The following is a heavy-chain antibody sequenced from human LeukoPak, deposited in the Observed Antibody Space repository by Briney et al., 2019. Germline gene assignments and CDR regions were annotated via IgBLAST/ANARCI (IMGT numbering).Heavy chain of an antibody. CDR2: IYHSGST. J-gene: IGHJ4*02. D-gene: IGHD5-18*01. CDR3: ARIGYSYGYGSDY. CDR1: GYSISSGYY. Sequence: SETMSLTCTVSGYSISSGYYWGWIRQPPGKGLEWIGSIYHSGSTYYNPSLKSRVTISVDTSKNQFSLKLSSVTAADTAVYYCARIGYSYGYGSDYWGQGTLVTVSS. V-gene: IGHV4-38-2*02.